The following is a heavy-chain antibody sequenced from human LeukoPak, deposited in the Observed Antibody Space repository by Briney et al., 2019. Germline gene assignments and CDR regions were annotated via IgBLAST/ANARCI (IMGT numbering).Heavy chain of an antibody. J-gene: IGHJ6*02. CDR1: EFTFSSYSMN. D-gene: IGHD3/OR15-3a*01. V-gene: IGHV4-39*01. Sequence: PGGSLRLSCAASEFTFSSYSMNWVRQAPGKGLEWIGSIYYSGSTYYNPSLKSRVTISVDTSKNQFSLKLSSVTAADTAVYYCARHLWTVTWVYYYGMDVWGQGTTVTVSS. CDR2: IYYSGST. CDR3: ARHLWTVTWVYYYGMDV.